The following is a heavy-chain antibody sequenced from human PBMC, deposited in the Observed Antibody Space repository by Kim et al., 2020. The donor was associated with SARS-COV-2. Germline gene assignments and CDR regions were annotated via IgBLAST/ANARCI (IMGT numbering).Heavy chain of an antibody. Sequence: GGSLRLSCAASGFTFSSYSMNWVRQAPGKGLEWVLYISSSSSTIYYADSVKGRFTISRDNAKNSLYLQMNSLRDEDTAVYYCARDLYYDFWCGYSPTFYCWGKGTLVTVSS. CDR2: ISSSSSTI. CDR1: GFTFSSYS. J-gene: IGHJ4*02. V-gene: IGHV3-48*02. CDR3: ARDLYYDFWCGYSPTFYC. D-gene: IGHD3-3*01.